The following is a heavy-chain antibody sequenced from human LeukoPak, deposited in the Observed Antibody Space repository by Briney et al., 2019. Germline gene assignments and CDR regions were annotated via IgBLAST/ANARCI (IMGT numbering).Heavy chain of an antibody. CDR3: ARGRVRGNSRSY. Sequence: SVKVSCKVSGGTFNTFAISWVRQAPGQGLEFMGVIIPLIAATTYAQKFKDRLTITADESTTTAFMELTSLKSEDTAVYYCARGRVRGNSRSYWGQGSLVAVSS. J-gene: IGHJ4*02. CDR1: GGTFNTFA. D-gene: IGHD4-11*01. CDR2: IIPLIAAT. V-gene: IGHV1-69*01.